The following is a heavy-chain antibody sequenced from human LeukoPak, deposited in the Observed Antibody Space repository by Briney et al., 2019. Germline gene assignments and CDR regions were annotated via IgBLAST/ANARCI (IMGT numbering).Heavy chain of an antibody. Sequence: PADTLSLTRSLSGGSISGYYWRWSRHPPPGRLQWMGDIYDSGSNNYHPPPKSRVTISVDTPKHQFALKLSSVTPADTAVYYCARVGGTGAHWYFDLWGRGTLVTVSS. CDR2: IYDSGSN. D-gene: IGHD3-16*01. J-gene: IGHJ2*01. CDR3: ARVGGTGAHWYFDL. CDR1: GGSISGYY. V-gene: IGHV4-59*07.